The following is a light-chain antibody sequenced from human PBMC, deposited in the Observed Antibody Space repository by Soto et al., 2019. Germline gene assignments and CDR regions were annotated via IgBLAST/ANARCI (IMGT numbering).Light chain of an antibody. CDR1: QSINSW. Sequence: IQMTQSPSTLSASVGDRVTITCRASQSINSWLAWYQQKPGKAPKLLIYKASSLQSAVPSRFSGSGSGTEFSLTISSLQPDDFATHYCQQYNNYPYTFGQGTKLEIK. CDR2: KAS. V-gene: IGKV1-5*03. J-gene: IGKJ2*01. CDR3: QQYNNYPYT.